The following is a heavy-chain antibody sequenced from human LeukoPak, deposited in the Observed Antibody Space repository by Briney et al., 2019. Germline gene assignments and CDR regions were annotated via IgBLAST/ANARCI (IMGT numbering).Heavy chain of an antibody. CDR1: GYTFTSYD. CDR3: AVGVLSGGHEWAFYI. J-gene: IGHJ3*02. V-gene: IGHV1-8*01. CDR2: MNPNNGNT. Sequence: GASVKLSCTASGYTFTSYDINWGRLATAPGLEWMSWMNPNNGNTGNAQKFQGRVTLTRITSISTAYMELSGLRSEDTAVYYGAVGVLSGGHEWAFYIWGQGTMVTVSS. D-gene: IGHD5-12*01.